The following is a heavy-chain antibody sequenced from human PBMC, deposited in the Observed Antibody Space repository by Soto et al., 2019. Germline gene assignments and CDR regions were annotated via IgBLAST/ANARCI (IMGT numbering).Heavy chain of an antibody. CDR1: GFTFSNYA. CDR2: ITGSGRST. J-gene: IGHJ1*01. CDR3: ANYYVDYAGGEFFQH. D-gene: IGHD4-17*01. Sequence: EVQLLESGGDLVQPGGSLRLSCALSGFTFSNYAMNWVRQAPGKGLEWVSAITGSGRSTYYAESVKGRFTISRDNSKNTLYLQMNSLRAEDTAVYYCANYYVDYAGGEFFQHWGQGTLVTVSS. V-gene: IGHV3-23*01.